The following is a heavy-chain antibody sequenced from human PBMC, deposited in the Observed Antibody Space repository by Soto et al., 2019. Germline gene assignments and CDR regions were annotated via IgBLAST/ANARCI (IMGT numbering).Heavy chain of an antibody. CDR2: IYYSGST. D-gene: IGHD3-3*01. Sequence: SETLSLTCTVSGGSISSYYWSWIRQPPGKGLEWIGYIYYSGSTNYNPSLKSRVTISVDTSKNQFSLKLSSVTAADTAVYYCARQYYDFWSGPRATWEAFDIWGQGTMVTVSS. V-gene: IGHV4-59*08. CDR3: ARQYYDFWSGPRATWEAFDI. J-gene: IGHJ3*02. CDR1: GGSISSYY.